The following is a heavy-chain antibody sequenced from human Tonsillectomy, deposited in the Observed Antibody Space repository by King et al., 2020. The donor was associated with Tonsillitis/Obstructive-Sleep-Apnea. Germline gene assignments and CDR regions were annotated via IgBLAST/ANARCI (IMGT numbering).Heavy chain of an antibody. CDR3: ARGGIGYDFAFDN. Sequence: VQLVQSGAEVKEPGESLRISCKGSVYSFASYWINWVRQMPGKGLEWMGKIDPSDSYANYSPSFQGHVTFSVDKSISTAHLQWSSLRASDNAMYYCARGGIGYDFAFDNW. J-gene: IGHJ3*02. V-gene: IGHV5-10-1*01. CDR2: IDPSDSYA. D-gene: IGHD5-12*01. CDR1: VYSFASYW.